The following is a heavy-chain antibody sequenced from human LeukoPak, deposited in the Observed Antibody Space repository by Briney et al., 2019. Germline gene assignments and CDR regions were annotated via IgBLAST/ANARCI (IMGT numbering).Heavy chain of an antibody. V-gene: IGHV3-21*01. J-gene: IGHJ4*02. CDR2: ISSSSSYI. D-gene: IGHD6-6*01. CDR3: ARDHVSSSLSPY. CDR1: GFTFSSYS. Sequence: GGSLRLSCAASGFTFSSYSMNWVRQAPGKGLEWVSSISSSSSYIYYADSVKGRFTISRDDAKSSLYLQMNSLRAEDTAVYYCARDHVSSSLSPYWGQGTLVTVSS.